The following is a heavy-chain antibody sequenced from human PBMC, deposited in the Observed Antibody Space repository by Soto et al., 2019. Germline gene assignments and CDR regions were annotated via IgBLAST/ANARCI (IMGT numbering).Heavy chain of an antibody. D-gene: IGHD5-12*01. CDR3: ANEYSGYGDIDY. CDR1: GFTFSSYA. J-gene: IGHJ4*02. Sequence: EVQLLESGGGLVQPGGSLRLSCAASGFTFSSYAMSWVRQAPGKGLEWVSAISGSGGSTYYADSVKGRFTISRDNSKNTLYLQMNSLRAVDTAVYYCANEYSGYGDIDYWGQGTLVTVSS. CDR2: ISGSGGST. V-gene: IGHV3-23*01.